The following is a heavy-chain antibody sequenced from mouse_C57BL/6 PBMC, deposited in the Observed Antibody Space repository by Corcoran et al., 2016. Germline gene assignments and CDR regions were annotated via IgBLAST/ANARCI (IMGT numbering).Heavy chain of an antibody. V-gene: IGHV1-26*01. J-gene: IGHJ2*01. Sequence: EVQLQQSGPELLKPGASVQISCKASGYTFTDYYMNWVKQSHGKSLEWIGDINPNNGGTSYNQKFKGKATLTVDKYSSTAYMELRSLTSEDSAVYYCARGLLGYWGQGTTLTVSS. CDR2: INPNNGGT. CDR1: GYTFTDYY. D-gene: IGHD1-1*01. CDR3: ARGLLGY.